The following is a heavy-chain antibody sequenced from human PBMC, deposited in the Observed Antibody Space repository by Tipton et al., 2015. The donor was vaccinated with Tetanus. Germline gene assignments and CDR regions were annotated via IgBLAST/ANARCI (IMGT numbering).Heavy chain of an antibody. J-gene: IGHJ3*02. V-gene: IGHV4-4*07. Sequence: TLSLTCTVSGGPFRSYYWTWIRQPAGKGLEWIGRVYNSGSANYNPSLKSRVTMSVDTSKDQFSLKMNSVTAADTAVYYCARRRYTWNRGGFDIWGQGTMVILSS. CDR2: VYNSGSA. D-gene: IGHD1-20*01. CDR1: GGPFRSYY. CDR3: ARRRYTWNRGGFDI.